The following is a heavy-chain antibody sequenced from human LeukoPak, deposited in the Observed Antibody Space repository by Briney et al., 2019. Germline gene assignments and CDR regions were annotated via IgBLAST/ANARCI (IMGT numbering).Heavy chain of an antibody. CDR2: IVVGSGNT. Sequence: SVKVSCKSSGLTFSNSAMQWVRQDRGQRLEWIGWIVVGSGNTNYAQKFQERVTITRDMSTSTAYMELSSVRSEDTAVYYCAADRSSGYYPRDYAFDIWGQGTMVTVSS. CDR3: AADRSSGYYPRDYAFDI. CDR1: GLTFSNSA. V-gene: IGHV1-58*02. J-gene: IGHJ3*02. D-gene: IGHD3-22*01.